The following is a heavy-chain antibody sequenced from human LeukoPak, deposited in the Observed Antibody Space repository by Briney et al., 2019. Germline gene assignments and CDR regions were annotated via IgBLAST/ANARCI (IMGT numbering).Heavy chain of an antibody. Sequence: SETLSLTCTVSGGFISSYYWSWIRQPAGKGLEWIGRIYTSGSTNYNPSLKSRVTMSVDTSKNQFSLKLSSVTAADTAVYYCASSLWGSYRMADAFDIWGQGTMVTVSS. CDR2: IYTSGST. D-gene: IGHD3-16*02. CDR3: ASSLWGSYRMADAFDI. CDR1: GGFISSYY. V-gene: IGHV4-4*07. J-gene: IGHJ3*02.